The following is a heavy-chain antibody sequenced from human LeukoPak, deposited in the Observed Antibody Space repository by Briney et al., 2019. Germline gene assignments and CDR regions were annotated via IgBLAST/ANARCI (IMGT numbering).Heavy chain of an antibody. CDR1: GFTFSSYG. CDR3: ARDAGGYGDYVYFFDY. J-gene: IGHJ4*02. D-gene: IGHD4-17*01. CDR2: IWYDGSNK. Sequence: PGGSLRLSCAASGFTFSSYGMHWVRQPPGKGLEWVAVIWYDGSNKYYADSVKGRFTISRDNSKNTLYLQMNSVRAEDTAVYYCARDAGGYGDYVYFFDYWGQGTLVTVSS. V-gene: IGHV3-33*01.